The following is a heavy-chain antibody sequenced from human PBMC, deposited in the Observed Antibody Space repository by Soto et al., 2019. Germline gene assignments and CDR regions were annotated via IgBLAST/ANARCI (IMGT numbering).Heavy chain of an antibody. CDR3: ARTWGDLDY. CDR1: GYTFTSYD. V-gene: IGHV1-8*01. D-gene: IGHD3-16*01. Sequence: GASVKLSCTDSGYTFTSYDINWVRQATGQGLEWMGWMNPNSGNTGHAQKFQGRVTMTRDTSISTAYMELSSLRSEDTAIYYCARTWGDLDYWGQGTLVTVSS. J-gene: IGHJ4*02. CDR2: MNPNSGNT.